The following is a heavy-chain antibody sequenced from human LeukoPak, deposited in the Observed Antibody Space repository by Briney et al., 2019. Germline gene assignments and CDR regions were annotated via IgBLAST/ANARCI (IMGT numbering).Heavy chain of an antibody. V-gene: IGHV3-30*18. CDR3: AKSPSGRSRISRFDY. J-gene: IGHJ4*02. CDR1: GFTFSSYG. Sequence: PGGSLRLSCAASGFTFSSYGMHWVRQASGKGLEWVAVISYDGSNKYYADSVNGRFTISRDNSKNTLSLQMNSLRAEDTAVYYCAKSPSGRSRISRFDYWGQGILVTVSS. CDR2: ISYDGSNK. D-gene: IGHD1-26*01.